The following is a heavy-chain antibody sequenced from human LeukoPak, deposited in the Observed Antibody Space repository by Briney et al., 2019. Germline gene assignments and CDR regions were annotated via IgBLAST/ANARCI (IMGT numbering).Heavy chain of an antibody. J-gene: IGHJ4*02. CDR3: AKDSGYYYDSSGPDY. CDR1: GFTFSSYW. D-gene: IGHD3-22*01. V-gene: IGHV3-30*02. CDR2: IRYDGSNK. Sequence: GGSLRLSCAASGFTFSSYWMHWVRQAPGKGLEWVAFIRYDGSNKYYADSVKGRFTISRDNSKNTLYLQMNSLRAEDTAVYYCAKDSGYYYDSSGPDYWGQGTLVTVSS.